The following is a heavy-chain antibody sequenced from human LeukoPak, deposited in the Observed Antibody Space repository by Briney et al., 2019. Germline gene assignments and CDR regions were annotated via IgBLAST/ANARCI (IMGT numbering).Heavy chain of an antibody. CDR1: GFTFSSYA. D-gene: IGHD3-10*01. CDR2: IYSGGST. Sequence: GGSLRLSCAASGFTFSSYAMHWVRQAPGKGLEWVSVIYSGGSTYYADSVKGRFTISRDNSKNTLYLQMNSLRAEDTAVYYCAREALWAYYFDYWGQGTLVTVSS. V-gene: IGHV3-66*01. J-gene: IGHJ4*02. CDR3: AREALWAYYFDY.